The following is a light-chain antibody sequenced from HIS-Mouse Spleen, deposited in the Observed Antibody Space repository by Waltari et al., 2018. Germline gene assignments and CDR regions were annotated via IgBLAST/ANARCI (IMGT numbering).Light chain of an antibody. Sequence: SYELTQPPSVSVSPGQTASITCSGAQLGDKYACWYQQKPGQSPVLVIYQDSKRPSGIPERFSGSNSGNTATLTISRVEAGDEADYYCQVWDSSSDHYVFGTGTKVTVL. J-gene: IGLJ1*01. V-gene: IGLV3-1*01. CDR1: QLGDKY. CDR3: QVWDSSSDHYV. CDR2: QDS.